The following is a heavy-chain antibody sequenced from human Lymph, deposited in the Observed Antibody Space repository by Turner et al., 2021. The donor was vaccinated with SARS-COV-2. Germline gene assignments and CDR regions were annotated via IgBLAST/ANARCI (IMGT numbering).Heavy chain of an antibody. CDR1: GITVSSNY. CDR2: IYSGGST. J-gene: IGHJ3*02. D-gene: IGHD3-10*01. Sequence: EVQLVESGGGLVPPGGSLRLSCAASGITVSSNYMGWVRQAPGKGLEWVSVIYSGGSTFYADSVKGRFTISRDKSKNTLYLQMNSLRAEDTAVYYCARDFREGAFDIWGQGTMVTISS. CDR3: ARDFREGAFDI. V-gene: IGHV3-66*01.